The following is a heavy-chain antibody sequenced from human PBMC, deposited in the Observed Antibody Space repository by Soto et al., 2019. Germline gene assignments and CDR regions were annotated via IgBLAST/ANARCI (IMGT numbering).Heavy chain of an antibody. D-gene: IGHD3-16*01. CDR2: IKQDGSEI. J-gene: IGHJ3*02. V-gene: IGHV3-7*03. CDR1: GFNFSSYA. Sequence: GGSLRLSCAASGFNFSSYAMSWVRQAPGKGLEWVANIKQDGSEIHYVDSVKGRFTISRDNAKNSLYLQMDSLGAEDTAVYYCARCPGGMAYIDDAFDIWGQGTMVTVSS. CDR3: ARCPGGMAYIDDAFDI.